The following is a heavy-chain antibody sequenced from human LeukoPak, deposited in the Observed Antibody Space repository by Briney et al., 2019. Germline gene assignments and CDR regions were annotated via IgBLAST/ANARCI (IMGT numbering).Heavy chain of an antibody. CDR2: IYHSGST. V-gene: IGHV4-30-2*01. J-gene: IGHJ4*02. D-gene: IGHD2-2*01. CDR1: GGSISSGGYS. CDR3: ATKPTLGYCSSTSCSDAGY. Sequence: PSETLSLTCAVSGGSISSGGYSWSWIRQPPGKGLEWIGYIYHSGSTYYNPSLKSRVTISVDRSKNQFSLKLSSVTAADTAVYYCATKPTLGYCSSTSCSDAGYWGQGTLVTVSS.